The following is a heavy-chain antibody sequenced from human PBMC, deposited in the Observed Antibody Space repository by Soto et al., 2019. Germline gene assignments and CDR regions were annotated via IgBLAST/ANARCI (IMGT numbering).Heavy chain of an antibody. D-gene: IGHD3-3*01. J-gene: IGHJ4*02. CDR1: GGSISSYY. CDR2: IYYSGST. Sequence: PSETLSLTCTVSGGSISSYYLSWSRQPPGKGLEWIVYIYYSGSTNYNPSLKSRVTISVDTSKNQFSLKLSSVTAADTAVYYCATDFANGPFDYWGQGTLVTVSS. V-gene: IGHV4-59*01. CDR3: ATDFANGPFDY.